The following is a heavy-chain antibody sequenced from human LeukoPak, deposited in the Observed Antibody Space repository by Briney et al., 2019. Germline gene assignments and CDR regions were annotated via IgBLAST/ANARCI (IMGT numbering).Heavy chain of an antibody. CDR3: AREYSSGWADAFDI. J-gene: IGHJ3*02. V-gene: IGHV1-18*01. CDR1: GYTFTSYG. CDR2: ICAYNGNT. D-gene: IGHD6-19*01. Sequence: ASVKVSCKASGYTFTSYGISWVRQAPGQGLEWMGWICAYNGNTNYAQKLQGIVTMTTDTSTSTAYMELRSLRSDDTAVYYCAREYSSGWADAFDIWGQGTMVTVSS.